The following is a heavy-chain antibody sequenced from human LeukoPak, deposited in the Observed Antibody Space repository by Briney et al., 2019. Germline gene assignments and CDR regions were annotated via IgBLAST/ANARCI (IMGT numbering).Heavy chain of an antibody. CDR3: ARMTISRFDP. V-gene: IGHV1-18*01. CDR1: GYTFTSYG. D-gene: IGHD3-3*01. J-gene: IGHJ5*02. Sequence: ASVKVSCKASGYTFTSYGISWVRQAPGQGLEWMGWISADKVNTNYAQNLQGRVTMTTDTSTSTAYMQLRSLRSDDTAVYYCARMTISRFDPWGQGTLVTVSS. CDR2: ISADKVNT.